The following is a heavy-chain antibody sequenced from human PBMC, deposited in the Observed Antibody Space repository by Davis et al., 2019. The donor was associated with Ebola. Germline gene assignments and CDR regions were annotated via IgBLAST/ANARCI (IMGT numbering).Heavy chain of an antibody. CDR3: AKDMAERITIFGVVRYGMDV. D-gene: IGHD3-3*01. CDR2: ISWNSGSI. Sequence: SLKISCAASGFTFDDYAMHWVRQAPGKGLEWVSGISWNSGSIGYADSVKGRFTISRDNAKNSLYLQMNSLRAEDTALYYCAKDMAERITIFGVVRYGMDVWGQGTTVTVSS. CDR1: GFTFDDYA. J-gene: IGHJ6*02. V-gene: IGHV3-9*01.